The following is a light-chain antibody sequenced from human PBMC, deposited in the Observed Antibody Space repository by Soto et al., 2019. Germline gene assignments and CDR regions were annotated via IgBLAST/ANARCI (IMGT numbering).Light chain of an antibody. V-gene: IGLV2-14*03. CDR1: SSDVGGYNY. CDR2: DAS. CDR3: ASYISSSTYV. J-gene: IGLJ1*01. Sequence: QSVLTQPASVSGSPGQSITISCTGTSSDVGGYNYVSWYQQHPGKAPKLMISDASNRPSGVSYRFSGSKSGNTASLTISGLHAEDEADYYCASYISSSTYVSGTGAKVTVL.